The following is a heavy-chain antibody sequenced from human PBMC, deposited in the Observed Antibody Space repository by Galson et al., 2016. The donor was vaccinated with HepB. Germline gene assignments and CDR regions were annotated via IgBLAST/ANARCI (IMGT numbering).Heavy chain of an antibody. J-gene: IGHJ2*01. CDR1: GLSVSSVW. V-gene: IGHV3-7*04. CDR2: INQDGNGK. CDR3: TRNFDL. Sequence: SLRLAGAGSGLSVSSVWMTWVREAPGKGLEWVANINQDGNGKHHLDSVRGRFTISRDNAKNSLYLQMNSLRAEDTALYYCTRNFDLWGRGTQVTVSS.